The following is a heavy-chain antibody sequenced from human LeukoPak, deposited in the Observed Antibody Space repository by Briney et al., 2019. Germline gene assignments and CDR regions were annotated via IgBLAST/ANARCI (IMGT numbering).Heavy chain of an antibody. CDR3: ARDDHYGSGSYCDY. D-gene: IGHD3-10*01. Sequence: GASVKVSCKASGYTFTGYYMYWVRQAPGQGLEWMGWINPNSGGTNYAQKFQGRVTMTRVTSINTAYMELSRLRSDDTAVYYCARDDHYGSGSYCDYWGQGTLVTVSS. CDR2: INPNSGGT. CDR1: GYTFTGYY. V-gene: IGHV1-2*02. J-gene: IGHJ4*02.